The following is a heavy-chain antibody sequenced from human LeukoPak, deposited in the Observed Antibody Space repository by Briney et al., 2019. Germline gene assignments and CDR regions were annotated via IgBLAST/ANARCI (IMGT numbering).Heavy chain of an antibody. CDR1: GGSFNSGNYY. CDR3: ASLPGAYYFDY. D-gene: IGHD3-10*01. CDR2: IYISGRT. J-gene: IGHJ4*02. V-gene: IGHV4-61*02. Sequence: SETLSLTCTVSGGSFNSGNYYWSWIRQPAGKGLEWIGRIYISGRTNYNPSLKSRVTISVDKSKNQFSLKLSSVTAADTAVYYCASLPGAYYFDYWGQGTLVTVSS.